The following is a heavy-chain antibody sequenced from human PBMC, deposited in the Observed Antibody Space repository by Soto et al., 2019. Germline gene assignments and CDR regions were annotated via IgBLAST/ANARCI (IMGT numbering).Heavy chain of an antibody. CDR1: GFSLTTNGVG. V-gene: IGHV2-5*02. D-gene: IGHD2-15*01. CDR2: IYWDDDI. CDR3: ARGLRRPSCSGGRCYFFDY. J-gene: IGHJ4*02. Sequence: QITLKETGPTLVRPTQTLTLTCSFSGFSLTTNGVGVGWFRQPPGEAPAWLVLIYWDDDIRYSPSLRSRVTVTKDTSRNQVVLTLTNVDPVDSATYYCARGLRRPSCSGGRCYFFDYWGQGTLVTVSS.